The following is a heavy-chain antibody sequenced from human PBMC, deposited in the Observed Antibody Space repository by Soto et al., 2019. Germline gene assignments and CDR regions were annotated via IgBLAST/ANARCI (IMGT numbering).Heavy chain of an antibody. CDR3: ARVERGTATTVVDAFDI. Sequence: QVQLQQWGAGLLKPSEILSLTCAVYGGFVSSGSYYWSWIRQPPGKGLEWIGEMSHSGGTRFNPSLMSRVTISVDTSKNQFSLKMSSVTTADTALYYCARVERGTATTVVDAFDIWGPGTMVTVSS. V-gene: IGHV4-34*01. CDR1: GGFVSSGSYY. CDR2: MSHSGGT. D-gene: IGHD1-1*01. J-gene: IGHJ3*02.